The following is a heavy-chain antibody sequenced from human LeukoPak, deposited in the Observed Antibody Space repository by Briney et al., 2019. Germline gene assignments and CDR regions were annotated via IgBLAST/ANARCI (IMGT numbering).Heavy chain of an antibody. J-gene: IGHJ3*01. V-gene: IGHV3-23*01. CDR2: IHGGGDAP. D-gene: IGHD2-2*01. Sequence: GGSLRLSCAASGFSFNNNAMSWVRQAPGKGLEWVSAIHGGGDAPEYADSVKGRFTISRDNSKKTLYLQMNSLRPEDTAVYYCARCTASCYANAFDVWGQGTLLTVSS. CDR1: GFSFNNNA. CDR3: ARCTASCYANAFDV.